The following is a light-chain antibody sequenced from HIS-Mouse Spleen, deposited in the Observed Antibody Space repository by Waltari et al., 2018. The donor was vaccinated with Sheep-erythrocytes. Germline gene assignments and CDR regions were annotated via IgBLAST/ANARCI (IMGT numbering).Light chain of an antibody. J-gene: IGKJ1*01. CDR2: AAS. Sequence: DIQMTQSPSSLSASVGARVIITCRASQSISSYLNWYQQKQGKAPKLLIYAASSLQSGVPSRFSGSGSGTDFTLTISSLQPEDFATYYCQQSYSTPRTFGQGTKVEIK. CDR3: QQSYSTPRT. CDR1: QSISSY. V-gene: IGKV1-39*01.